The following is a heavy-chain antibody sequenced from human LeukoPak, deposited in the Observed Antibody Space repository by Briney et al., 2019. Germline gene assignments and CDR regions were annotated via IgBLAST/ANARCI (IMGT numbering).Heavy chain of an antibody. CDR2: ISSSGSTI. J-gene: IGHJ4*02. D-gene: IGHD6-13*01. V-gene: IGHV3-11*04. CDR1: GFTFSDYY. Sequence: PGGFLRLSCAASGFTFSDYYMSWIRQAPGKGLEWVSYISSSGSTIYYADSVKGRFTISRDNAKNSLYLQMNSLRAEDTAVYYCARSSSWYPIPYFGYWGQGTLVTVSS. CDR3: ARSSSWYPIPYFGY.